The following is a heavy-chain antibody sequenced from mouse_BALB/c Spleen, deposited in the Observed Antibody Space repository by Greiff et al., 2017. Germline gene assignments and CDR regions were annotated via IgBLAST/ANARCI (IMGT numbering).Heavy chain of an antibody. V-gene: IGHV3-6*02. CDR2: ISYDGSN. J-gene: IGHJ2*01. CDR1: GYSITSGYY. Sequence: EVQLVESGPGLVKPSQSLSLTCSVTGYSITSGYYWNWIRQFPGNKLEWMGYISYDGSNNYNPSLKNRISITRDTSKNQFFLKLNSVTTEDTATYYCARNYYGSSSYYLDYWGQGTTLTVSS. CDR3: ARNYYGSSSYYLDY. D-gene: IGHD1-1*01.